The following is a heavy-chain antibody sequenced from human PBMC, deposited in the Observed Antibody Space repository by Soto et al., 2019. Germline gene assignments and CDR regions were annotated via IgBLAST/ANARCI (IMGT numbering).Heavy chain of an antibody. CDR2: IIPIFGTA. V-gene: IGHV1-69*13. CDR1: GGTFSSYA. J-gene: IGHJ4*02. D-gene: IGHD6-6*01. Sequence: AVKVSCKASGGTFSSYASSWVRQAPGQGLEWMGGIIPIFGTANHAQKFQGRVTITADESTSTAYMELSSLRSEDTAVYYCARDPIAARPVGRNFDYWGQGTLVTVSS. CDR3: ARDPIAARPVGRNFDY.